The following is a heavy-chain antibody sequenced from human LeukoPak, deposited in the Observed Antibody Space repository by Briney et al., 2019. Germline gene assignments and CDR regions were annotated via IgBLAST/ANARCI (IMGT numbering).Heavy chain of an antibody. CDR3: ARGGSDTAMAHDY. J-gene: IGHJ4*02. V-gene: IGHV3-74*01. Sequence: GGSLRLSCAASGFTFSNHWMHWVRQAPGKGLMWVSRINRDGSRTDYADSVKGRFTVSRDDAKNTLYLQVNSLRAEDTAVYFCARGGSDTAMAHDYWGQGTLVTVSS. D-gene: IGHD5-18*01. CDR2: INRDGSRT. CDR1: GFTFSNHW.